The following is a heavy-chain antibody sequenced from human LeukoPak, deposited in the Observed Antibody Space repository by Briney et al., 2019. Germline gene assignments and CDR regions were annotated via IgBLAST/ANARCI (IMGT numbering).Heavy chain of an antibody. CDR3: ATFSGAHHKTFDY. Sequence: PGGSLRLSCATSGFIFSHHGMNWVRQAPGKGLEWVSGIRADAVTTYYADSVKGRFTISRDNAENSLYLQMSSLRAEDTAVYYCATFSGAHHKTFDYWGQGTLVTVSS. CDR1: GFIFSHHG. V-gene: IGHV3-23*01. J-gene: IGHJ4*02. D-gene: IGHD1-14*01. CDR2: IRADAVTT.